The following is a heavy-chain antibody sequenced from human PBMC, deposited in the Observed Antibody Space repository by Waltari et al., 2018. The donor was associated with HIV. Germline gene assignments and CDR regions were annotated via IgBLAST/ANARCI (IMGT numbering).Heavy chain of an antibody. J-gene: IGHJ5*02. V-gene: IGHV3-30*01. CDR1: GFTFTRYA. Sequence: QVHLVESGGGVVQPGRSLRLPCAASGFTFTRYAIHWVRQAPGKGLEGVALISYDGSNKYYADSVKGRFTISRDNSKNTLYLQMNSLRAEDTSVYYCARDTGYCSFGSCSYNWLDPWGQGTLVSVSS. CDR2: ISYDGSNK. CDR3: ARDTGYCSFGSCSYNWLDP. D-gene: IGHD2-15*01.